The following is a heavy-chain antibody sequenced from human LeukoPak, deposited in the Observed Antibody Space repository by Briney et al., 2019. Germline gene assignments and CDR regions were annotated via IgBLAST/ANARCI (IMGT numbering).Heavy chain of an antibody. CDR2: INPSGGST. Sequence: ASVKVSCKASGYTFTSYYMHWVRQAPGQGLEWMGIINPSGGSTSYAQKLQGRVTMTTDTSTSTAYMELRSLRSDDTAVYYCASDIAAAGEFDYWGQGTLVTVSS. J-gene: IGHJ4*02. CDR3: ASDIAAAGEFDY. V-gene: IGHV1-46*01. D-gene: IGHD6-13*01. CDR1: GYTFTSYY.